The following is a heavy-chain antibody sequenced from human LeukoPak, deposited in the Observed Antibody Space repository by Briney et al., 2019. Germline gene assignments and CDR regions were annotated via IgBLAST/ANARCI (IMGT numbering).Heavy chain of an antibody. D-gene: IGHD3-16*01. Sequence: SDTLSLTCAVSGGSISRSDYYWGWIRQPPGKGLEWIGHIYYSGTIHYSPSLQSRVIISVDTSKNQFSLKMNSVTVADTALYYCAVGGVLTLTFDDWGQGTQVTVSS. V-gene: IGHV4-39*07. CDR2: IYYSGTI. CDR3: AVGGVLTLTFDD. CDR1: GGSISRSDYY. J-gene: IGHJ4*02.